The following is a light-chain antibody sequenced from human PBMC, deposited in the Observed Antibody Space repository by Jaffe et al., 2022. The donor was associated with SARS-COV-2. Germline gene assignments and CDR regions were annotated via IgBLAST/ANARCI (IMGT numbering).Light chain of an antibody. CDR1: QSVTDY. CDR2: GAA. CDR3: QQYSRSPPK. J-gene: IGKJ1*01. Sequence: EIVLTQSPGTLSMSPGERATLSCRASQSVTDYLAWYQQKAGQAPRLLIYGAASRATGIPDRFSGSGSGTDFTLTISRLEPEDFAVYYCQQYSRSPPKFGQGTKVEIK. V-gene: IGKV3-20*01.